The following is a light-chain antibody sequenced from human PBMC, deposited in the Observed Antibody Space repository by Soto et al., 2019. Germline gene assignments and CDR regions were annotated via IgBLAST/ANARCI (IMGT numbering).Light chain of an antibody. J-gene: IGLJ1*01. CDR3: CSYAGSSTFYV. Sequence: QSALTQPASVSGSPGQSITISCTGTSSDVGSYNLVSWYQQHPGKAPKLMIYEVSKRPSGVSNRFSGSKSGNTASLTISGLQAEDEAAYYCCSYAGSSTFYVFGTGTKVTVL. V-gene: IGLV2-23*02. CDR2: EVS. CDR1: SSDVGSYNL.